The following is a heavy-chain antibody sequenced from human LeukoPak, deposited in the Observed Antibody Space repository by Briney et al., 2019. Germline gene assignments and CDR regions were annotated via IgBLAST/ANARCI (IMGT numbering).Heavy chain of an antibody. CDR2: INQDGSEK. Sequence: GGSLRLSCAAPGFTFSNYWMSWVRQAPGKGLEWVANINQDGSEKNYVDSVKGRFTISRDNAKNSVYLQMNSLRAEDTAVYYCARGGTLEYFQHWGQGTLVTVSS. J-gene: IGHJ1*01. V-gene: IGHV3-7*04. CDR3: ARGGTLEYFQH. CDR1: GFTFSNYW.